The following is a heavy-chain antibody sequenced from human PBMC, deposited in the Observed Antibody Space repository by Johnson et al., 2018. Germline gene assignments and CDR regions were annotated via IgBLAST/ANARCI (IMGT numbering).Heavy chain of an antibody. CDR2: ISSSSITI. Sequence: VQLVEAGGGLVQPGGSLRLSCAASGFTFSSYSMNWVRQAPGKGLEWVSYISSSSITIYYADSMKGRCTISRDNAKNSLYQQMNSLRAEDTAVYYCAGESESDAFDIWGQGTMVTVSS. V-gene: IGHV3-48*04. J-gene: IGHJ3*02. CDR3: AGESESDAFDI. CDR1: GFTFSSYS.